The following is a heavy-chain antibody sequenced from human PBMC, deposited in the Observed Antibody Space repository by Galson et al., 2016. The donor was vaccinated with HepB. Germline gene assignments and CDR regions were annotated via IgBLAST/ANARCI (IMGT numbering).Heavy chain of an antibody. D-gene: IGHD3-16*02. CDR1: GFTFSSYS. V-gene: IGHV3-30*03. Sequence: SLRLSCAASGFTFSSYSMNWVRQAPGKGLEWVAVTSHDGNSNSYADSVKGRFTISRDNSKNTLYLQMNSLRVEDTAVYYCASFGGVIAYDAFDIWGQGTLVTVSS. J-gene: IGHJ3*02. CDR3: ASFGGVIAYDAFDI. CDR2: TSHDGNSN.